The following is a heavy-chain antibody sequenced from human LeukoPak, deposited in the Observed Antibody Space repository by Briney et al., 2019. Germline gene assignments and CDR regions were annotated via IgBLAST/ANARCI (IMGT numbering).Heavy chain of an antibody. CDR3: ARDLVPVVRGVITLGPFDY. CDR1: GFTFSSYW. Sequence: GGSLRLSCAASGFTFSSYWMHWVRQVPGKGLVWVSHINFDGSNTRYADSVKGRFTISRDNAKNTLYLQMNSLRADDTAVYYCARDLVPVVRGVITLGPFDYWGQGTLVIVSS. J-gene: IGHJ4*02. CDR2: INFDGSNT. V-gene: IGHV3-74*01. D-gene: IGHD3-10*01.